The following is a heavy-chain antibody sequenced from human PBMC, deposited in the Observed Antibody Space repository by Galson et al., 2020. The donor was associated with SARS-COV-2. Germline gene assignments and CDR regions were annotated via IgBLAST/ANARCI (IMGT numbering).Heavy chain of an antibody. J-gene: IGHJ4*02. V-gene: IGHV4-30-4*01. CDR2: IYYSGST. Sequence: SETLSLTCTVSGGSISSGDYYWSWIRQPPGKGLEWIGYIYYSGSTYYNPSLKSRVTISVDTSKNQFSLKLSSVTAADTAVYYCARLPGWFGEAGDFDYWGQGTLVTVSS. CDR3: ARLPGWFGEAGDFDY. CDR1: GGSISSGDYY. D-gene: IGHD3-10*01.